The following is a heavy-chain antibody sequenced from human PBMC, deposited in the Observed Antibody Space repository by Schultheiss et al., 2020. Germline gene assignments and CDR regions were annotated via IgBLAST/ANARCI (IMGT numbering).Heavy chain of an antibody. V-gene: IGHV3-66*01. CDR1: GFTFIDYY. CDR3: TTDGVEMATRLR. Sequence: GGSLRLSCAASGFTFIDYYMSWIRQAPGKGLEWVSVIYSGGSTYYADSVKGRFTISRDDSKNTLYLQMNSLKTEDTAVYYCTTDGVEMATRLRWGQGTLVT. D-gene: IGHD5-24*01. J-gene: IGHJ4*02. CDR2: IYSGGST.